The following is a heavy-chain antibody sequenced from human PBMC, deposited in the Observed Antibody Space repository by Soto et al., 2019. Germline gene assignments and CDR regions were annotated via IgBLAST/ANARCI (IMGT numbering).Heavy chain of an antibody. Sequence: KPSETLSLTCTVSGGSINIGGYYWSWIRQHPGKGLEWIGYIYYSGSTFYNPSLKSRVNISFDTSKNQFSLKLNSVTAADTAVYYCARTAWHFFDYWGQGTLVTVSS. CDR3: ARTAWHFFDY. CDR1: GGSINIGGYY. J-gene: IGHJ4*02. V-gene: IGHV4-31*03. D-gene: IGHD3-3*02. CDR2: IYYSGST.